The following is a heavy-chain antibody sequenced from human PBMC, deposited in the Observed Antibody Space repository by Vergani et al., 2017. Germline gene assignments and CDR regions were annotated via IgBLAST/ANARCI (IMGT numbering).Heavy chain of an antibody. CDR3: ARDRDLYCRSTTSCHNWFDP. D-gene: IGHD2/OR15-2a*01. Sequence: QVQLQESGPGLVKPSETLSLTCTVSGAAIKDFYWSWFRQPPGKGLEWMGYVYYTGSTTYNPSLKSRVTISVDTSNNQFSLRMTSLTAADTAIYYCARDRDLYCRSTTSCHNWFDPWGQGSLVTVSS. CDR2: VYYTGST. J-gene: IGHJ5*02. CDR1: GAAIKDFY. V-gene: IGHV4-59*01.